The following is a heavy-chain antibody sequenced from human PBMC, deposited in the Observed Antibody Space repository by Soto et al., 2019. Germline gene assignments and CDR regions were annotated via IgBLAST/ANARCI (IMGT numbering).Heavy chain of an antibody. J-gene: IGHJ3*01. CDR3: ARQSSADCSGGTCYHASDV. D-gene: IGHD2-15*01. V-gene: IGHV4-61*01. Sequence: SETLSLTCTVSGDSVSSGWCYWGWIRQPPGKGLEWIGYVYYTGSTSYSPSLKSRVTISVDSSKNQFSLKLSSVTAADSAVYYCARQSSADCSGGTCYHASDVWGQGTMVTVSS. CDR1: GDSVSSGWCY. CDR2: VYYTGST.